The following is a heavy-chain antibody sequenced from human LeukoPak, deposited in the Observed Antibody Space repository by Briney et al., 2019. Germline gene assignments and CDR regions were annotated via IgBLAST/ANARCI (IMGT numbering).Heavy chain of an antibody. CDR3: ARVLITYYYDSSGQDAFDI. J-gene: IGHJ3*02. D-gene: IGHD3-22*01. Sequence: GGSLRLSCAASGFTFSDYYMSWIRQAPGKGLEWVSYISSSGSTIYYADSVKGRFTISRDNAKNSLYLQMNSLRAEDTAVYYCARVLITYYYDSSGQDAFDIWGQGTMVTVSS. CDR2: ISSSGSTI. V-gene: IGHV3-11*01. CDR1: GFTFSDYY.